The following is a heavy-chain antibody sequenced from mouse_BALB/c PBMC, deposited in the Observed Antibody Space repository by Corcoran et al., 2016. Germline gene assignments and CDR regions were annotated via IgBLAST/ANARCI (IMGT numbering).Heavy chain of an antibody. V-gene: IGHV1-9*01. CDR3: ARGECDDYVFAY. J-gene: IGHJ3*01. Sequence: QVQLQQSGAELMKPGASVKISCKATGYTFSSYWIECVKQRPGHGLEWIGEILPGSGSTNYNEKFKGKATFTADTSSNTAYMQLSSLTSEDSAVYYCARGECDDYVFAYWGQGTLVTVSA. D-gene: IGHD2-4*01. CDR2: ILPGSGST. CDR1: GYTFSSYW.